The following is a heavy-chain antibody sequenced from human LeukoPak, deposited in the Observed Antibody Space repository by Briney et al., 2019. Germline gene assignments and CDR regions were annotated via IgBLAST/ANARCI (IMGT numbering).Heavy chain of an antibody. CDR3: ARVQPPIYYDSSGYVDGDY. CDR2: INPNSGGT. V-gene: IGHV1-2*02. Sequence: GASVKVSCKASGYTFTGYYMHWVRQAPGQGLEWMGWINPNSGGTNYAQKFQGRVTMTRDTPISTAYMELSRLRSDDTAVYYCARVQPPIYYDSSGYVDGDYWGQGTLVTVSS. CDR1: GYTFTGYY. J-gene: IGHJ4*02. D-gene: IGHD3-22*01.